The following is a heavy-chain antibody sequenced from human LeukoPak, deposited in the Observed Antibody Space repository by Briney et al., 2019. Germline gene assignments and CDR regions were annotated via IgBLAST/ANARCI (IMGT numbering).Heavy chain of an antibody. CDR3: ARGDYYDSEFDY. CDR2: IYYSGST. D-gene: IGHD3-22*01. V-gene: IGHV4-59*11. CDR1: GGSINSHY. Sequence: SETLSLTCTVSGGSINSHYWSWLRQPPGKGLEWIGYIYYSGSTNYNPSLKSRVTISVDTSKNQFSLKLSSVTAADTAVYYCARGDYYDSEFDYWGQGIMVTVSS. J-gene: IGHJ3*01.